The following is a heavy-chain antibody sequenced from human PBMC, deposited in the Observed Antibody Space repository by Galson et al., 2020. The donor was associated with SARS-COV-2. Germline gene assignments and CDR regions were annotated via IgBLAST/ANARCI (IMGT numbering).Heavy chain of an antibody. V-gene: IGHV2-5*02. CDR2: IYWDDDK. Sequence: SGPTLVKPTQTLTLTCTFSGFSLSTSGVGVGWIRQPPGKALEWLALIYWDDDKRYSPSLMSRLTITKDTSKNEVVLTMTNMDPVDTATYYCARRGRGGPPDRFEPWGQGTLVTVSS. CDR3: ARRGRGGPPDRFEP. D-gene: IGHD2-2*01. CDR1: GFSLSTSGVG. J-gene: IGHJ5*02.